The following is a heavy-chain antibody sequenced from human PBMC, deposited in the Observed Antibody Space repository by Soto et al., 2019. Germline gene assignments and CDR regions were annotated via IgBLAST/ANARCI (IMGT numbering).Heavy chain of an antibody. CDR3: AKGVAVAGYSYYYYGMDV. CDR1: GFTFSNYA. CDR2: ISGSGGST. Sequence: PGGSLRLSCAASGFTFSNYAVNWVRQAPGKGLEWVSVISGSGGSTYYADSVKGRFTISRDNPKNTLYLQMNSLRGEDTAVYYCAKGVAVAGYSYYYYGMDVWGQGTTVTVSS. J-gene: IGHJ6*02. D-gene: IGHD6-19*01. V-gene: IGHV3-23*01.